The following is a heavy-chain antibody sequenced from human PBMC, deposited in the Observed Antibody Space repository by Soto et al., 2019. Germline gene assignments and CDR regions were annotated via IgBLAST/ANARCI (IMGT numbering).Heavy chain of an antibody. D-gene: IGHD3-22*01. Sequence: SETLSLTCTVSGGSISSSSYYWGRIRQPPGKGLEWIGTISYSGSFYYNPSLKSRVSISVDTSKGQFSLKLSSVTAADTAVYYCARDYDSSGDYWGQGTLVTVSS. CDR3: ARDYDSSGDY. V-gene: IGHV4-39*01. CDR1: GGSISSSSYY. J-gene: IGHJ4*02. CDR2: ISYSGSF.